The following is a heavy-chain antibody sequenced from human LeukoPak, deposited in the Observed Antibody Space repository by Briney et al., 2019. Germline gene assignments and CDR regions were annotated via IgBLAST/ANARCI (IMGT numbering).Heavy chain of an antibody. J-gene: IGHJ4*02. CDR3: ARQEQQLDYYFDY. D-gene: IGHD6-13*01. CDR1: GGSISSYY. Sequence: SETLSLTCTVSGGSISSYYWSWIRQPPGKGLEWIGYIYYSGSTNYNPSLKSRVTMSVDTSKNQFSLKLSSVTAADTAVYYCARQEQQLDYYFDYWGQGTLVTVSS. V-gene: IGHV4-59*08. CDR2: IYYSGST.